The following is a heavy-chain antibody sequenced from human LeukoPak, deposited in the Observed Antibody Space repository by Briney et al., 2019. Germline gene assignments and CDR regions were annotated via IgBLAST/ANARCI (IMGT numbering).Heavy chain of an antibody. Sequence: SETLSLTCAVSGAAISSGGFSWTWIRQPPGKGLEWIGNIYHSGATYDNPSLKSRVTMSVDTSKNQFSLKLSSVTAADTAVYYCAREREYCSSTSCPLYYMDVWGKGTTVTVSS. D-gene: IGHD2-2*01. V-gene: IGHV4-30-2*01. CDR1: GAAISSGGFS. J-gene: IGHJ6*03. CDR2: IYHSGAT. CDR3: AREREYCSSTSCPLYYMDV.